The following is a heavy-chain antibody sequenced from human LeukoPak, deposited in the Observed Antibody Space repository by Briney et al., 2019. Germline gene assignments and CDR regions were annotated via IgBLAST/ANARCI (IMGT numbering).Heavy chain of an antibody. CDR2: INPSGGST. J-gene: IGHJ4*02. CDR3: ASGESVAARPGFPDD. Sequence: ASVKVSCKASEFTFTNYYIHWVRQAPGQGLEWMGMINPSGGSTSYAQKFQGRVTMTRDMSTSTVYMELSSLRSEDTALYYCASGESVAARPGFPDDWGQGTLVTVSS. CDR1: EFTFTNYY. D-gene: IGHD6-6*01. V-gene: IGHV1-46*01.